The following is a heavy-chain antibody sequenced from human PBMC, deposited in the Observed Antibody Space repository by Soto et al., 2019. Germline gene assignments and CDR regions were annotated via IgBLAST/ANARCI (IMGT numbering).Heavy chain of an antibody. V-gene: IGHV3-7*01. CDR3: AREIKTTAIKYYYYGMDV. Sequence: PGGSLRLSCAASGFTFSSYWMNWGRQAPGKGLEWVANIKQDGSEKYYVDSVKGRFTIPRDNAKNALYLQMNSQRAEDTAVYYCAREIKTTAIKYYYYGMDVWGQGTTVTVSS. CDR2: IKQDGSEK. J-gene: IGHJ6*02. D-gene: IGHD4-4*01. CDR1: GFTFSSYW.